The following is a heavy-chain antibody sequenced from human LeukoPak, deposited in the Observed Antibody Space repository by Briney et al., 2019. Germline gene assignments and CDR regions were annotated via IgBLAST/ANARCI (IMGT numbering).Heavy chain of an antibody. J-gene: IGHJ4*02. CDR1: GGSISSYY. CDR2: IYYSGST. D-gene: IGHD5-24*01. Sequence: SETLSLTCTVSGGSISSYYWSWIRQPPGKGLEWIGYIYYSGSTNYNPSLKSRVTISVGTSKNQFSLKLSSVTAADTAVYYCARDRRDGYNWGFDYWGQGTLVTVSS. V-gene: IGHV4-59*01. CDR3: ARDRRDGYNWGFDY.